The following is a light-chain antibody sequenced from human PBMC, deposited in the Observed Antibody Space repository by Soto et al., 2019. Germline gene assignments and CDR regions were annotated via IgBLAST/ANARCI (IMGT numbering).Light chain of an antibody. CDR3: CSSGGSPTYV. CDR1: SSDVGGYSL. Sequence: QSVLTQPASVSGSPGQSITVTCTGTSSDVGGYSLVSWYHQNPGNAPKLVIYEGTKRPSGVSSRLSGSKSGNTASLTISGLQAEDEGDYYCCSSGGSPTYVFGTGTKLTVL. V-gene: IGLV2-23*01. J-gene: IGLJ1*01. CDR2: EGT.